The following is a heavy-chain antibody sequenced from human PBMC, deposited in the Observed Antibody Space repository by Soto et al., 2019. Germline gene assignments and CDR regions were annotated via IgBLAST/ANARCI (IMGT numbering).Heavy chain of an antibody. D-gene: IGHD6-25*01. CDR1: GFNFKNHA. CDR2: ISYDGSNK. J-gene: IGHJ6*02. V-gene: IGHV3-30*18. CDR3: AKREAAMRLNYHYGLDV. Sequence: PGGSLRLSCAASGFNFKNHAMHWVRQAPGKGLEWVAVISYDGSNKYYADSVKGRFTISRDNXXXTXYLQMTGLRAEDTAVYYSAKREAAMRLNYHYGLDVWGQGTTVGVSS.